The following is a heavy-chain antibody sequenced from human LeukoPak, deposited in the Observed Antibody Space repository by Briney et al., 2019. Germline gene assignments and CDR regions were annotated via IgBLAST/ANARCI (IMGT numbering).Heavy chain of an antibody. V-gene: IGHV1-18*01. CDR2: ISAYNGNT. J-gene: IGHJ5*02. D-gene: IGHD3-22*01. CDR1: GYTFTSYG. Sequence: GASVKVSCKASGYTFTSYGIGWVRQAPGQGLEWMGWISAYNGNTNYAQKLQGRVTMTTDTSTSTAYMELRSLRSDDTAVYYCASTPYYYDSSGYYNWFDPWGQGTLVTVSS. CDR3: ASTPYYYDSSGYYNWFDP.